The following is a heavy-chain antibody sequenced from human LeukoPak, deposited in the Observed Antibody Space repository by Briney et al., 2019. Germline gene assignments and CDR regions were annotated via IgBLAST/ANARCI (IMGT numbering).Heavy chain of an antibody. CDR3: ARDSHKFDSSGYYPDAFDI. D-gene: IGHD3-22*01. Sequence: PGGSLRLSCAASGLTFSSYEMNWVRQAPGKELEWVSYISSSGSSIYYADSVKGRFTISRDNAKKSLYLQMHSLRAEDTALYYCARDSHKFDSSGYYPDAFDIWGQGTMVTVSS. CDR2: ISSSGSSI. J-gene: IGHJ3*02. V-gene: IGHV3-48*03. CDR1: GLTFSSYE.